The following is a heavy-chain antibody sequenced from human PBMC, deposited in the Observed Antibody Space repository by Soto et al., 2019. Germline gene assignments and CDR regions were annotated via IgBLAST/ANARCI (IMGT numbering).Heavy chain of an antibody. CDR2: IKPDESER. J-gene: IGHJ4*02. D-gene: IGHD6-13*01. Sequence: VGLMRLSCAASGFTFGGHGMSWVRQAPGKGLEWVANIKPDESERHYVDSVKGRFTISRDNAKNSLYLQMNNLGAEDTAIYYCARDTAAAGEFFDYWGQGTLVTVSS. CDR1: GFTFGGHG. CDR3: ARDTAAAGEFFDY. V-gene: IGHV3-7*01.